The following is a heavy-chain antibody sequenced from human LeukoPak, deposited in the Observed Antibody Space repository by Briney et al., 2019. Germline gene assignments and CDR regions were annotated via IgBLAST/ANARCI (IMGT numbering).Heavy chain of an antibody. V-gene: IGHV3-30*02. CDR3: AKDRTFYDSTAFDY. CDR1: GFTFSNYN. D-gene: IGHD3-22*01. CDR2: IRYDGSQK. Sequence: GGSLRLSCAASGFTFSNYNIYWVRQAPGKGLERVAFIRYDGSQKYYADSVKGRFTISRDNSKNTLYLQMNSLRPEDTAVYYCAKDRTFYDSTAFDYWGQGTLVTVSS. J-gene: IGHJ4*02.